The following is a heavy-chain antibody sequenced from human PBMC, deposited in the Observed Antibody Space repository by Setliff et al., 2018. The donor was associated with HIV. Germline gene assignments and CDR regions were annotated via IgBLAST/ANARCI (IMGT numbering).Heavy chain of an antibody. D-gene: IGHD3-3*01. Sequence: ASVKVSCKASSSTFNSHTINWVRQAPGQGLDWMGRIIPILGVVNYAQRFQGKVTITADKSTSTAYMELTSLRFDDTAMYYCVRGVQSPPHYSYYYMDVWGEGTMVTVSS. CDR1: SSTFNSHT. CDR3: VRGVQSPPHYSYYYMDV. J-gene: IGHJ6*03. V-gene: IGHV1-69*02. CDR2: IIPILGVV.